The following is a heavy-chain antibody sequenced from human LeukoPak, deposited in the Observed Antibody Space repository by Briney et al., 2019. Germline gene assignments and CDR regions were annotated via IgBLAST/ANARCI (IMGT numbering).Heavy chain of an antibody. Sequence: ASVKVSCTASGFTFTIYGISWVRQAPGQGLEWMGWISAYNGKTNYAQKFQGRVTMTADTSTSTAYMDLRSLRSDDTAVYYCARGGAPTSFDSWGQGTLITVSS. CDR3: ARGGAPTSFDS. V-gene: IGHV1-18*01. CDR2: ISAYNGKT. CDR1: GFTFTIYG. J-gene: IGHJ4*02. D-gene: IGHD1-26*01.